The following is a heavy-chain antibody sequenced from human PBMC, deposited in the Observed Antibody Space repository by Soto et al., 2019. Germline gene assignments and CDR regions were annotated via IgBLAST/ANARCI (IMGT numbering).Heavy chain of an antibody. D-gene: IGHD2-8*01. Sequence: GGSLRLSCAASGFTFSSYAMSWVRQAPGKGLEWVSAIGGSGGTTYYADSVKGRFTISRDNSKNTLFLQMNSLRAEDTAEYYCAKVALISCTNGVCSHPFDYWGQGTLVTVSS. V-gene: IGHV3-23*01. CDR1: GFTFSSYA. CDR2: IGGSGGTT. J-gene: IGHJ4*02. CDR3: AKVALISCTNGVCSHPFDY.